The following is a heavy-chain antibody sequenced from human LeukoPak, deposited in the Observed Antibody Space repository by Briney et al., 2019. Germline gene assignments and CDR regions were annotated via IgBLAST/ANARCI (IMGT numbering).Heavy chain of an antibody. CDR1: GFTFRSYA. V-gene: IGHV3-23*01. Sequence: GGSLRLSCAASGFTFRSYAMTWVRQAPGKGLEWVSSISGDGATTYHADSVKGRFTISRDNSKNTLYLQINSLRAEDTVVYYCANGGSQSRDYWGQGTLVTVSS. CDR2: ISGDGATT. J-gene: IGHJ4*02. CDR3: ANGGSQSRDY. D-gene: IGHD1-26*01.